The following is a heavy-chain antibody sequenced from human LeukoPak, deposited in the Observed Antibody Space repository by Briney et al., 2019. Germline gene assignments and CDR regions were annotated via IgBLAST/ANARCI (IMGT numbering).Heavy chain of an antibody. D-gene: IGHD6-13*01. Sequence: SETLSLTCAVYGGSFSGYYWSWIRQPPGKGLEWIGYISHSGSTYYNPSLKSRVTISVDRSNNHFSLKLTSVTAADTAVYYCARYSSTWPYWYFDLWGRGTLVTVSS. CDR1: GGSFSGYY. V-gene: IGHV4-34*01. CDR2: ISHSGST. CDR3: ARYSSTWPYWYFDL. J-gene: IGHJ2*01.